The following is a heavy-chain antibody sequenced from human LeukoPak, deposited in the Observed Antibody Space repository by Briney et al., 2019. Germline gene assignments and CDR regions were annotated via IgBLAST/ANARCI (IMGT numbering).Heavy chain of an antibody. V-gene: IGHV3-23*01. CDR2: ISGSGGST. J-gene: IGHJ4*02. Sequence: GGSLRLSCAASGFTFSRYGMSWVRQAPGKGLEWVSAISGSGGSTYYADSVKGRFTISRDNAKNSLYLQMNSLRAEDTAVYYCARGGLRIAAAVWGQGTLVTVSS. CDR1: GFTFSRYG. D-gene: IGHD6-13*01. CDR3: ARGGLRIAAAV.